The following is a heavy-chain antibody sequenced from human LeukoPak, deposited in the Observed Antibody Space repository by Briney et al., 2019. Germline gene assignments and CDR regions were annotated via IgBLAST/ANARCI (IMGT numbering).Heavy chain of an antibody. CDR2: IYYSGST. Sequence: SETLSLTCTVSGGSISSYYWSWIRQPPGKGLEWIGYIYYSGSTNYNPSLKSRVTISVDTSKNQFSLKLSSVTAADTAVYYCARDNEYYYDSSGYLDYWGQGTLVTVSS. J-gene: IGHJ4*02. D-gene: IGHD3-22*01. V-gene: IGHV4-59*12. CDR3: ARDNEYYYDSSGYLDY. CDR1: GGSISSYY.